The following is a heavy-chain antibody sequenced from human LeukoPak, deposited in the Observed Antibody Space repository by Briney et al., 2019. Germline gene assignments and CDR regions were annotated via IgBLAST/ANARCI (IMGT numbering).Heavy chain of an antibody. CDR1: GVTFSSYG. D-gene: IGHD6-13*01. J-gene: IGHJ6*03. CDR2: IRGSGGST. Sequence: GGSLRRSCAASGVTFSSYGTSWVRQAPGKGLEWVSAIRGSGGSTYYADSVKGRFTISRDNSKNTLYLQMNSLRAVDTAVYYCAKAGRQLTNYYYYYYYMDVWGKGTTVTVSS. V-gene: IGHV3-23*01. CDR3: AKAGRQLTNYYYYYYYMDV.